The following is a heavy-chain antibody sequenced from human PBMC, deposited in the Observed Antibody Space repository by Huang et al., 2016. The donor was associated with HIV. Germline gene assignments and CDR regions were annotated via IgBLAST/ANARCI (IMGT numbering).Heavy chain of an antibody. V-gene: IGHV3-7*01. CDR1: TFRFGAYW. D-gene: IGHD1-7*01. Sequence: VESGGRLVQPGGSIRLSCVGSTFRFGAYWMSWVRQSPGKGREWVANIKQDESEKYYVDSVKGRLNISRDNAKKVLFLEMNNVRVEDTATYYCATKTAAMDIWGQGTTVTVS. CDR3: ATKTAAMDI. J-gene: IGHJ6*02. CDR2: IKQDESEK.